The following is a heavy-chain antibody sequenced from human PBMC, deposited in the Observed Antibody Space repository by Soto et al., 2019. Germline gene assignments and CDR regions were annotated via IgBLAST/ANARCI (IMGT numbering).Heavy chain of an antibody. CDR2: ISYDGSDK. J-gene: IGHJ4*02. V-gene: IGHV3-30*18. D-gene: IGHD3-16*02. Sequence: QVQLVESGGGVVQPGRSLRLSCAASGFTFSSYAMHWVRQAPGKGLGWVAVISYDGSDKYYADSVKGRFTISRDNSKNTLNLQMNSRRADDTAVYYCAKALGELSPESDDYWGQGTLITVSS. CDR3: AKALGELSPESDDY. CDR1: GFTFSSYA.